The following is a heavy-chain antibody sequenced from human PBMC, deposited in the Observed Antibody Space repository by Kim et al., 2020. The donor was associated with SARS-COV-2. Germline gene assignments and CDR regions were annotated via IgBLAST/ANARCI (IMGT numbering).Heavy chain of an antibody. D-gene: IGHD4-17*01. Sequence: SETLSLTCTVSGGSISSGSYYWSWIRQPAGKGLEWIGRIYTSGSTNYNPSLKSRVTISVDTSKNQFSLKLSSVTAADTAVYYCARDSPDYGDYLTTWYFGLWGRGTLVTVSS. CDR3: ARDSPDYGDYLTTWYFGL. CDR2: IYTSGST. V-gene: IGHV4-61*02. CDR1: GGSISSGSYY. J-gene: IGHJ2*01.